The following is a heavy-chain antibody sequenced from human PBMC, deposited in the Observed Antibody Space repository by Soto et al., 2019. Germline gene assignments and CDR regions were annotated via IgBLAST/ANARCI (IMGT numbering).Heavy chain of an antibody. CDR1: GFTFSSNA. Sequence: EVQLLESGGGLVQPGGSLRLSCAASGFTFSSNAMNWVRQAPGKGLEWVSRISGGDGSAYHADSVKGRFTISRDNSKNTLYLQMNSLRADDTAVYYCAKENWGWGFDHWGQGTLFTVSS. CDR2: ISGGDGSA. D-gene: IGHD3-16*01. J-gene: IGHJ4*02. V-gene: IGHV3-23*01. CDR3: AKENWGWGFDH.